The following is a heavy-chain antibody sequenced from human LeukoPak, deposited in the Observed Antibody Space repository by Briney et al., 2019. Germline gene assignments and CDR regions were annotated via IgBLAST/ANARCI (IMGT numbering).Heavy chain of an antibody. Sequence: SETLSLTCGVYGGSFSDYYWSWIRQPPGKGLEWIGEINHSGSTNYNPSLKSRVTISVDTSKNQFSLKLNSVTAADAAVYYCASSVDTAMVGVYWGQGTLVTVSS. CDR1: GGSFSDYY. D-gene: IGHD5-18*01. CDR2: INHSGST. J-gene: IGHJ4*02. V-gene: IGHV4-34*01. CDR3: ASSVDTAMVGVY.